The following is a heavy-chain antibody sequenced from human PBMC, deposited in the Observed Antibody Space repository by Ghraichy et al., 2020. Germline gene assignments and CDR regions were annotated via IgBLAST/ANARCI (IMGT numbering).Heavy chain of an antibody. D-gene: IGHD1-1*01. Sequence: SETLSLTCAVSGGSISSSNWWSWVRQPPGKGLEWIGEIYHSGSTNYNPSLKSRVTISVDKSKNQFSLKLSSVTAADTAVYYCARNKDNPLYQILYYGMDVWGQGTTVTVSS. CDR2: IYHSGST. V-gene: IGHV4-4*02. J-gene: IGHJ6*02. CDR3: ARNKDNPLYQILYYGMDV. CDR1: GGSISSSNW.